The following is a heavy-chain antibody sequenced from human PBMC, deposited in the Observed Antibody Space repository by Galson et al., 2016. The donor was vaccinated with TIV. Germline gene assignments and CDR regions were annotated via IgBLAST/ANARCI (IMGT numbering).Heavy chain of an antibody. CDR2: IIPISETA. Sequence: QSGAEVKKPGESLKISCKGPGGTFSSFAVSWVRQAPGQGLEWMGGIIPISETAYYAKNFQGRVTLTTDESTSTAFMELRNLRSDDMAVYYCATGGISGTYYSLYYYFYYMDVWGKGTTVTVSS. CDR1: GGTFSSFA. J-gene: IGHJ6*03. D-gene: IGHD1-26*01. CDR3: ATGGISGTYYSLYYYFYYMDV. V-gene: IGHV1-69*05.